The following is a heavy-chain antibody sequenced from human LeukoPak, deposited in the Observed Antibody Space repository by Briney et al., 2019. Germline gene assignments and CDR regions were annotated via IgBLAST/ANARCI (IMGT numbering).Heavy chain of an antibody. CDR2: IYHSGST. Sequence: SETLSLTCTVSSYSISSGYYWGWIRQPPGKGLEWIGSIYHSGSTYYNPSLKSRVTISVDTSKNQFSLKLSSVTAADTAVYYCARGTAMDFKFDYWGQGTLVTVSS. V-gene: IGHV4-38-2*02. CDR3: ARGTAMDFKFDY. D-gene: IGHD5-18*01. CDR1: SYSISSGYY. J-gene: IGHJ4*02.